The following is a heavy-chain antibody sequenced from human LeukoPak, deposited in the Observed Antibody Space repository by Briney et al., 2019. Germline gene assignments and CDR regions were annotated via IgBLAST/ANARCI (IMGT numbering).Heavy chain of an antibody. CDR2: INPYSGDT. D-gene: IGHD2-15*01. CDR1: GYTFTYYY. J-gene: IGHJ4*02. Sequence: ASVKVSCKASGYTFTYYYTHWVRQAPGQGLEWMGWINPYSGDTNYAQKCQGRVTMTRDTSITTAYMDLSRLKSDDTAVYYCARASVENTLRIDDYWGQGTLVTVSS. CDR3: ARASVENTLRIDDY. V-gene: IGHV1-2*02.